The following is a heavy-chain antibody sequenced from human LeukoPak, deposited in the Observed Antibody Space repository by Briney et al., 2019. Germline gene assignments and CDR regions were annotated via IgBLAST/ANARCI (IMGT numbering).Heavy chain of an antibody. J-gene: IGHJ5*02. CDR3: ARDLGSSLTNNWFDP. CDR1: GGSISSYY. D-gene: IGHD6-13*01. CDR2: IYTSGST. Sequence: SETLSLTCTVSGGSISSYYWSWIRQPAGKGLDWIGRIYTSGSTNYNPSLKSRVTMSVDTSKNQFSLKLSSVTAADTAVYYCARDLGSSLTNNWFDPWGQGTLVTVSS. V-gene: IGHV4-4*07.